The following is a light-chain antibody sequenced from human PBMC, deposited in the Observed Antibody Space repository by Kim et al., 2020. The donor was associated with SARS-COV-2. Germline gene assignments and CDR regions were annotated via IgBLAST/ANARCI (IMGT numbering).Light chain of an antibody. CDR2: QDS. V-gene: IGLV3-1*01. J-gene: IGLJ1*01. Sequence: SYELTQPPPVSVSPGQTASITCSGDKLGDKYACWYQQKPGQSPVLVIYQDSKRPSGIPERFSGSNSGNTATLTISGTQAMDEADYYCQAWDSSTFYVFGT. CDR3: QAWDSSTFYV. CDR1: KLGDKY.